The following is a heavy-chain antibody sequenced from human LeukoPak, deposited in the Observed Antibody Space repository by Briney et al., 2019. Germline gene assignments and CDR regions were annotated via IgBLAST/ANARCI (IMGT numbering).Heavy chain of an antibody. CDR3: ARAKDIVATTTFDY. Sequence: GGSLRLSCAASGFTSSDYYMSWIRQAPGKGLEWVSYISSSGSTIYYADSVKGRFTISRDNAKNSLYLQMNSLRAEDTAVYYCARAKDIVATTTFDYWGQGTLVTVSS. CDR1: GFTSSDYY. CDR2: ISSSGSTI. J-gene: IGHJ4*02. D-gene: IGHD5-12*01. V-gene: IGHV3-11*01.